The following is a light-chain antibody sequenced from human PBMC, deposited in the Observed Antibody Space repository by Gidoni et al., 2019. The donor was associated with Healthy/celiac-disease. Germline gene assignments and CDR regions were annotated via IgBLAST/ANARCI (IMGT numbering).Light chain of an antibody. V-gene: IGKV4-1*01. CDR1: QSVLYSSNNKNY. CDR2: WAS. Sequence: RATINCKSSQSVLYSSNNKNYLAWYQQKPGQPPRLLIYWASTRESGVPDRFSGSGSGTDFTLTISSLQAEDVAVYYCQQYYSPLLTFXQXTRLEIK. J-gene: IGKJ5*01. CDR3: QQYYSPLLT.